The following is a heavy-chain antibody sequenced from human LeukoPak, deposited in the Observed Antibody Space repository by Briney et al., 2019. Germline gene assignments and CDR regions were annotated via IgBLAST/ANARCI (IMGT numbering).Heavy chain of an antibody. D-gene: IGHD6-19*01. Sequence: GGSLRLSCAASGFSFSSYSMNWVRQAPGKGLEWVSSISPSSSYIYYADSVKGRFTISRDNAKNSLFPQMNSLKAEDTALYYCATDDGAVPGPDFEYWGQGTLVTVSS. CDR1: GFSFSSYS. CDR2: ISPSSSYI. V-gene: IGHV3-21*01. CDR3: ATDDGAVPGPDFEY. J-gene: IGHJ4*02.